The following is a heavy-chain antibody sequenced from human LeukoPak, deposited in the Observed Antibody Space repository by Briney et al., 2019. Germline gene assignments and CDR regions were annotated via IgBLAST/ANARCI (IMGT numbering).Heavy chain of an antibody. D-gene: IGHD6-13*01. Sequence: GGSLRLSCATSGFSFSSYWMNWVRQAPGKGLEWVANIKRDGSEKYYVDSVKGRFTISRDNAKNSLYLQMNSLRAEDTAVYYCASQSSSWYADNAFDIWGQGTMVTVSS. CDR2: IKRDGSEK. V-gene: IGHV3-7*02. CDR3: ASQSSSWYADNAFDI. CDR1: GFSFSSYW. J-gene: IGHJ3*02.